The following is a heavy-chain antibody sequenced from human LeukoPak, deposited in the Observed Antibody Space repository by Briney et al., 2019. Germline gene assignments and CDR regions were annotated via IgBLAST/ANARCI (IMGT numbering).Heavy chain of an antibody. CDR1: GYSISSGYY. Sequence: KSSETLSLTCTVSGYSISSGYYWGWIRQPPGKGLEWIGSIYHSGSTYYNPSLKSRVTISVDTSKNQFSLKLSSVTAADTAVYYCARVNWNYRYFDYWGQGTLVTVSS. J-gene: IGHJ4*02. D-gene: IGHD1-7*01. CDR3: ARVNWNYRYFDY. V-gene: IGHV4-38-2*02. CDR2: IYHSGST.